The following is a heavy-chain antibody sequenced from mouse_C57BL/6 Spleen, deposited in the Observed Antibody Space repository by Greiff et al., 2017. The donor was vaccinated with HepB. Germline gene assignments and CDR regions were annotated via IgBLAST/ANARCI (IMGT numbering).Heavy chain of an antibody. Sequence: EVQLQQSGAELVRPGASVKLSCTASGFNIKDDYMHWVKQRPEQGLEWIGWIDPENGDTEYTSKFQGKATITADTSSNTAYLQLSSLTSEDTAVYYCITPRDYYAMDYWGQGTSVTVSS. CDR1: GFNIKDDY. V-gene: IGHV14-4*01. CDR2: IDPENGDT. CDR3: ITPRDYYAMDY. J-gene: IGHJ4*01.